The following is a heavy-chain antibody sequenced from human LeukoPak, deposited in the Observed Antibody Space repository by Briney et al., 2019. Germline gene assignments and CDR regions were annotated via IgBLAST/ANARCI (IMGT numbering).Heavy chain of an antibody. CDR1: GGSISNPNCY. J-gene: IGHJ4*02. CDR3: ARRNYYFDF. Sequence: SETLSLTCNVSGGSISNPNCYCGWIRQPPGKGLEWIASIYYSGSTYYNPSLKSRVTISVDTSKSQFSPRLSSVTAADTAVYYCARRNYYFDFWGQGTLVTVSS. D-gene: IGHD1-7*01. V-gene: IGHV4-39*01. CDR2: IYYSGST.